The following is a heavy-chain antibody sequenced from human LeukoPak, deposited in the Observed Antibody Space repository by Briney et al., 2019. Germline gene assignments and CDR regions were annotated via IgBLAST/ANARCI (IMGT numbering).Heavy chain of an antibody. CDR1: GGSISSSSYY. CDR2: IYHSGST. Sequence: PSETLSLTCTVSGGSISSSSYYWSWIRQPPGKGLEWIGYIYHSGSTYYNPSLKSRVTISVDTSKNQFSLKLSSVTAADTAVYYCARGGTMVRGALDYWGQGTLVTVSS. V-gene: IGHV4-30-2*01. J-gene: IGHJ4*02. CDR3: ARGGTMVRGALDY. D-gene: IGHD3-10*01.